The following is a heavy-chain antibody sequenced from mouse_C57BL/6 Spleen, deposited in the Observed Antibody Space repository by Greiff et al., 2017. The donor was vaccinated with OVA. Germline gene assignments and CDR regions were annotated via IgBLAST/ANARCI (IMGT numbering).Heavy chain of an antibody. Sequence: QVQLQQPGAELVKPGASVKLSCKASGYTFTSYWMHWVKQRPGQGLEWIGMIHPNSGSTNYNEKFKSKATLTVDKSSSTAYMQHSSLTSEASAVYYCARPRSYAMDYWGQGTSVTVSS. CDR1: GYTFTSYW. V-gene: IGHV1-64*01. CDR3: ARPRSYAMDY. J-gene: IGHJ4*01. CDR2: IHPNSGST.